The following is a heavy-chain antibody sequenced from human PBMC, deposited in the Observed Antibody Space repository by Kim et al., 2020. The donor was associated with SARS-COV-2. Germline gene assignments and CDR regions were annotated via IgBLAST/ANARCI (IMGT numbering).Heavy chain of an antibody. CDR3: TTVGE. J-gene: IGHJ2*01. Sequence: KNDGGTTDYAAPVKGRFTISRDDSKNTLYLQMNSLKTEDTAVYYCTTVGEWGRGTLVTVSS. CDR2: KNDGGTT. D-gene: IGHD4-17*01. V-gene: IGHV3-15*01.